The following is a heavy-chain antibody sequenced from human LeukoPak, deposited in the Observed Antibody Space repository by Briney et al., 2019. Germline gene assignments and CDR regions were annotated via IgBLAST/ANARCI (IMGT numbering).Heavy chain of an antibody. CDR3: ARHRVGIYSRNHAFDI. Sequence: ESLKISCMGSGYTFSSNWIGRVRQMPGKGLEWMGIIYPGDSDTRYSPSFQGQVTISADKSSSTAYLQWSSLKASDTAMYYCARHRVGIYSRNHAFDIWGQGTMVTVSS. CDR2: IYPGDSDT. J-gene: IGHJ3*02. V-gene: IGHV5-51*01. CDR1: GYTFSSNW. D-gene: IGHD1-26*01.